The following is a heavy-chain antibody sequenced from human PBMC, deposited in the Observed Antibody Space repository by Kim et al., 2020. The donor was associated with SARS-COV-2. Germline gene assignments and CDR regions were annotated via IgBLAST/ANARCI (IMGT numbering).Heavy chain of an antibody. V-gene: IGHV1-3*01. CDR1: GYTFYTYA. D-gene: IGHD3-22*01. CDR3: ARDHRNSSGYYSFDY. J-gene: IGHJ4*02. Sequence: ASVKVSCKASGYTFYTYAMHWVRQAPGQRLEWMGWINGGNGYTVYSKKFQGRVTITRDTSAQTAYMYLSSLRSEDTALYYCARDHRNSSGYYSFDYWGQGTLVTVSS. CDR2: INGGNGYT.